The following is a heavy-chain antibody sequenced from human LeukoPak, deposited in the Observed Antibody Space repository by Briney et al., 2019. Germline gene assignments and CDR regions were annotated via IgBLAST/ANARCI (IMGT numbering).Heavy chain of an antibody. CDR2: ISYDGSNK. Sequence: GRSLRLSCAASGFTFSSYAMHWVRQAPGKGLEWVAVISYDGSNKYYADSVKGRFTISRDNSKNTLYLQMNSLRAEDTAVYYCARGLTVTDAFDIWGQGTMVTVSS. J-gene: IGHJ3*02. CDR1: GFTFSSYA. V-gene: IGHV3-30*04. CDR3: ARGLTVTDAFDI. D-gene: IGHD4-17*01.